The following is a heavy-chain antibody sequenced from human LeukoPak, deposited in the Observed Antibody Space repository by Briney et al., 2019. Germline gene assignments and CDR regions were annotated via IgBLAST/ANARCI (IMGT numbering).Heavy chain of an antibody. V-gene: IGHV1-18*01. J-gene: IGHJ3*02. D-gene: IGHD1-14*01. CDR2: ISAYNGNT. CDR3: ARLTVPNDAFDI. CDR1: GYTFTSCG. Sequence: ASVKVSCKASGYTFTSCGISWVRQAPGQGLEWMGWISAYNGNTNYAQKLQGRVTMTTDTSTSTAYMELRSLRSDDTAVYYCARLTVPNDAFDIWGQGTMVTVSS.